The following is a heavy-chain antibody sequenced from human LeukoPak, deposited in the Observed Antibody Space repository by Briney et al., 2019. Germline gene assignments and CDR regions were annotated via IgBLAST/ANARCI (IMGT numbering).Heavy chain of an antibody. J-gene: IGHJ4*02. Sequence: ASVKVSFKASGYTFTGYYMHWVRQAPGQGLEWMGWINPNSGGTNYAQKFQGRVTMTRDTSIGTAYMELSRLRSDDTAVYYCARDHVWGSYRSKFDYWGQGTLVTVSS. D-gene: IGHD3-16*02. V-gene: IGHV1-2*02. CDR3: ARDHVWGSYRSKFDY. CDR1: GYTFTGYY. CDR2: INPNSGGT.